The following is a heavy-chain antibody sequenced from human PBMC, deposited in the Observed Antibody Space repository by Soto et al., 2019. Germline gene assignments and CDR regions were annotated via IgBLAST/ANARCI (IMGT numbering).Heavy chain of an antibody. CDR2: IIPIFTQT. CDR1: GYTFTIYT. V-gene: IGHV1-69*08. D-gene: IGHD1-26*01. CDR3: ARGGVGAAGGMDV. J-gene: IGHJ6*02. Sequence: QVQLVQSGAEVKKPGSSVKVSCKSSGYTFTIYTVTWVRQAPGQGLEWMGRIIPIFTQTNYAKKCQDRVTITADKSTSTGYMELSGLRYEDTAVYYCARGGVGAAGGMDVWGQGTTVTVSS.